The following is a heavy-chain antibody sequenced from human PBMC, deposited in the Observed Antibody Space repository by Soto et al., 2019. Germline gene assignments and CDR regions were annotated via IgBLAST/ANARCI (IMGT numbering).Heavy chain of an antibody. Sequence: QVRLQQWGAGLLKPSETLSLTCAVYGGSFSFYFWTWIRQPPGKGLEWIGEINHSGSTNYNPSLKSRVTISVDTSKHHFSLHLSSVTAADTAVYYCAVYYYDTENAFDIWGQGTMVTVSS. V-gene: IGHV4-34*01. D-gene: IGHD3-22*01. CDR1: GGSFSFYF. J-gene: IGHJ3*02. CDR3: AVYYYDTENAFDI. CDR2: INHSGST.